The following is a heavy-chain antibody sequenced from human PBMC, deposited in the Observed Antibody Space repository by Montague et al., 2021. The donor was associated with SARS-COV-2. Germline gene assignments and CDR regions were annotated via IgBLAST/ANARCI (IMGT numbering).Heavy chain of an antibody. Sequence: SETLSLTCTVSGGSISSYYWSWIRQPPGKGLEWIAYIHYSGSTYFNPSLESRLTMSVDTSKNHSSLKLSSVTAADTAVYYCARLWDFYGSGSYKNSWFDPWGQGTRVTVSS. CDR2: IHYSGST. CDR3: ARLWDFYGSGSYKNSWFDP. V-gene: IGHV4-59*04. CDR1: GGSISSYY. J-gene: IGHJ5*02. D-gene: IGHD3-10*01.